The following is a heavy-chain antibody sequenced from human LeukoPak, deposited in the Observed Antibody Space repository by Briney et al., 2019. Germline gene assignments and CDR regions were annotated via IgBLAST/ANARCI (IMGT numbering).Heavy chain of an antibody. V-gene: IGHV1-2*02. Sequence: GASVKVSCKASGYSFTGYYMHWVRQAPGQGLEWMGRINPNSGDTQYAQRFQGRVTMTRDTSVRTAYMELSRLTSDDTAVYYCARGRDFWSGPQHYFFVYGGQGTVVTVS. CDR3: ARGRDFWSGPQHYFFVY. D-gene: IGHD3-3*01. CDR2: INPNSGDT. J-gene: IGHJ4*02. CDR1: GYSFTGYY.